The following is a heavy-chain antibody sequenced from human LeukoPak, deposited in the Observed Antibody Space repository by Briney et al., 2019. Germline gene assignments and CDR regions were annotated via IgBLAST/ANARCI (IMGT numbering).Heavy chain of an antibody. CDR3: VKDVSARGDAFDI. D-gene: IGHD3-10*01. J-gene: IGHJ3*02. V-gene: IGHV3-66*01. Sequence: PGGSLRLSCAASGFTVSSNYMSWVRQAPGKGLEWVSVIYSGGSTYYADSVKGRLTISRDNSKNTLYLQMSSLRAEDTAVYYCVKDVSARGDAFDIWGQGTMVTVSS. CDR1: GFTVSSNY. CDR2: IYSGGST.